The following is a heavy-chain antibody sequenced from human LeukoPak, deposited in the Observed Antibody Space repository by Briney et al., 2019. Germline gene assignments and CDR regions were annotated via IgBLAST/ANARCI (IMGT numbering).Heavy chain of an antibody. CDR1: GGSFSGYY. CDR2: IYYSGST. J-gene: IGHJ4*02. D-gene: IGHD4-17*01. Sequence: SETLSLTCAVYGGSFSGYYWSWIRQHPGKGLEWIGYIYYSGSTYYNPSLKSRVTISVDTSKNQFSLKLSSVTAADTAVYYCARVDYGDYYFGYWGQGTLVTVSS. V-gene: IGHV4-31*11. CDR3: ARVDYGDYYFGY.